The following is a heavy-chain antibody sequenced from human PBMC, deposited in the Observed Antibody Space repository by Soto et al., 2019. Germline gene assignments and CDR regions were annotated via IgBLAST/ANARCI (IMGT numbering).Heavy chain of an antibody. V-gene: IGHV3-23*01. CDR3: ASPPRATVTDNIFDF. CDR1: GFTLNNHA. Sequence: EVQLLESGGGLVQPGGSLRLSCTASGFTLNNHAMSWVRQAPGMGLEWVSVISGSDGSTYYADSVRGRFSISRDSSKNTLYLQMSSLRAEDTAVYYCASPPRATVTDNIFDFWGPGTLVTVSS. D-gene: IGHD4-17*01. CDR2: ISGSDGST. J-gene: IGHJ4*02.